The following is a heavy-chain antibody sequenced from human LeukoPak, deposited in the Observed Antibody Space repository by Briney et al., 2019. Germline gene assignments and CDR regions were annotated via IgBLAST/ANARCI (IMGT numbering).Heavy chain of an antibody. J-gene: IGHJ4*02. CDR2: ISWNSGSI. CDR1: GFTFDDYA. D-gene: IGHD6-19*01. CDR3: AKDMFKAVAGTGDY. V-gene: IGHV3-9*01. Sequence: GGSLRLSCAASGFTFDDYATHWVRQAPGKGLEWVSGISWNSGSIGYADSVKGRFTISRDNAKNSLYLQMNSLRAEDTALYYCAKDMFKAVAGTGDYWGQGTLVTVSS.